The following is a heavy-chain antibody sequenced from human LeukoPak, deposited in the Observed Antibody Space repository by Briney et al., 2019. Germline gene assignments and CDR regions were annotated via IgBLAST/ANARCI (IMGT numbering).Heavy chain of an antibody. Sequence: YPGGSLRLSCAASGFTVSSNYMNWVRQAPGKGLEWVSAISGSGGSTYYADSVKGRFTISRDNSKNTLYLQMNSLRAEDTAVYYCAKEGRLDFSYYYYDSSGPNDAFDIWGQGTMVTVSS. D-gene: IGHD3-22*01. CDR1: GFTVSSNY. J-gene: IGHJ3*02. CDR2: ISGSGGST. V-gene: IGHV3-23*01. CDR3: AKEGRLDFSYYYYDSSGPNDAFDI.